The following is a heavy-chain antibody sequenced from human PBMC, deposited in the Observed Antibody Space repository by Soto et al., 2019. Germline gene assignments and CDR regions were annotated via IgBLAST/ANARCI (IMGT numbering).Heavy chain of an antibody. CDR2: IKQDGSEK. V-gene: IGHV3-7*05. CDR1: GFTFSSYW. J-gene: IGHJ4*02. CDR3: ARDRGTMVRGVIIKVTDY. D-gene: IGHD3-10*01. Sequence: EVQLVESGGGLVQPGGSLRLSCAASGFTFSSYWMSWFRQAPGKGLEWVANIKQDGSEKYYVDSVKGRFTISRDNAKNSLYLQMNSLRAEDTAVYYCARDRGTMVRGVIIKVTDYWGQGTLVTVSS.